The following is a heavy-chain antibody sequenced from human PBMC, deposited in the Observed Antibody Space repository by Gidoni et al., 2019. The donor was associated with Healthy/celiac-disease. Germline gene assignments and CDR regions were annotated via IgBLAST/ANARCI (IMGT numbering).Heavy chain of an antibody. V-gene: IGHV4-39*01. CDR1: VGSISRSSYY. CDR2: IYYSGST. Sequence: QLQLQASGPGLVKPSETMSLTCTVSVGSISRSSYYWGWIRQPPGKGLEWIGSIYYSGSTYYNPSLKSRVTISVDTSKNQFSLKLSSVTAADTAVYYCARQMYYYDSSGYYPRGSYFDYWGQGTLVTVSS. CDR3: ARQMYYYDSSGYYPRGSYFDY. D-gene: IGHD3-22*01. J-gene: IGHJ4*02.